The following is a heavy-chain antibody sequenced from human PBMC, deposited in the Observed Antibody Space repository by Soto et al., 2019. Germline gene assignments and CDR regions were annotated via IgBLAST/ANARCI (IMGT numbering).Heavy chain of an antibody. Sequence: QVQLVQSGAEVKKPGSSVKVSCKASGGTFSSYAISWVRQAPGQGLEWMGGIIPIFGTANYAQKFQGRVTITADEDTSTAYMELSSRRSEDTVVYYCSRGNWKDLAPSHYGMDVWGQETTVTVYS. CDR2: IIPIFGTA. CDR3: SRGNWKDLAPSHYGMDV. V-gene: IGHV1-69*01. CDR1: GGTFSSYA. D-gene: IGHD1-1*01. J-gene: IGHJ6*02.